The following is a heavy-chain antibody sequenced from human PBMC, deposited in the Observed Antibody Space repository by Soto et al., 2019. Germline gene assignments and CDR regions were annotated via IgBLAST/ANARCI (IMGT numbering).Heavy chain of an antibody. CDR1: GFTFSSYA. CDR2: ISGSGGST. J-gene: IGHJ3*02. Sequence: GGSLRLSCEVSGFTFSSYAMSWVRQAPGRGLEWVSSISGSGGSTYHADSVNGRFTISRDNSKNTVFLQMNSLRAEDTAVYYCAKDSPYSASYKEDGFDIWGQGSLVTV. D-gene: IGHD1-26*01. CDR3: AKDSPYSASYKEDGFDI. V-gene: IGHV3-23*01.